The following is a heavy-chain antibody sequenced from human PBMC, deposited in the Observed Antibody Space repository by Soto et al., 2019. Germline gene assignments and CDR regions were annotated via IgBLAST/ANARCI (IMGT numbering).Heavy chain of an antibody. V-gene: IGHV4-31*03. Sequence: SETLSLTCPVSGCSIGSGGYYWSWIRQHPGKGLEWIGYIYYSGITYYNPSLKSRVTISVDTSKNQFSLKLSSVTAADTAVYYCARSPGYYFDYWGQGTLVTVSS. J-gene: IGHJ4*02. CDR3: ARSPGYYFDY. CDR1: GCSIGSGGYY. CDR2: IYYSGIT.